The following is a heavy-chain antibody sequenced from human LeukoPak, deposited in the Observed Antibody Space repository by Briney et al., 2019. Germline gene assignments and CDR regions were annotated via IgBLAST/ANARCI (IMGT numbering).Heavy chain of an antibody. V-gene: IGHV1-2*02. CDR2: INPNSGGT. Sequence: ASVKVSCKASGYTFTGYYMHWVRQAPGQGLEWMGWINPNSGGTNYAQKFQGRVTMTRDTSISTAYMELSRLRSDDTAVYYRARVSKNCSGGSCYSRLNWFDPWGQGTLVTVSS. CDR1: GYTFTGYY. D-gene: IGHD2-15*01. CDR3: ARVSKNCSGGSCYSRLNWFDP. J-gene: IGHJ5*02.